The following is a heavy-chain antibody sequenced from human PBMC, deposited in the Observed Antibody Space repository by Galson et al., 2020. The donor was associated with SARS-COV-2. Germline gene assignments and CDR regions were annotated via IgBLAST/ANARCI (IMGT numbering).Heavy chain of an antibody. V-gene: IGHV4-39*01. CDR1: GGSISSSSYY. CDR3: ARQTYIWFGELPLWFDP. Sequence: SETLSLTCTVSGGSISSSSYYWGWIRQPPGKGLEWLGSIYYSGSTYYNPSLKSRVTISVDTSKNQFSLKLSSVTAADTAVYYCARQTYIWFGELPLWFDPWGQGTLVTVSS. D-gene: IGHD3-10*01. CDR2: IYYSGST. J-gene: IGHJ5*02.